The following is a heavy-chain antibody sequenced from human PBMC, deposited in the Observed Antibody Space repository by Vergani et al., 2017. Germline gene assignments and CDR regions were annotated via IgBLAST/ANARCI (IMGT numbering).Heavy chain of an antibody. CDR1: GYSFINYG. D-gene: IGHD2/OR15-2a*01. V-gene: IGHV1-18*01. CDR2: VSPYNGNT. J-gene: IGHJ6*02. Sequence: QSQLVQSGDEVKKPGASVKVSCKTSGYSFINYGISWVRQAPGQGLEWLGWVSPYNGNTNYGQNIQGRVTMTTDTSTRTAYRQLRSLTFDDTAVYYCAREGLDGNIRENYRPAAYYGRGVGGQGTEVTVAS. CDR3: AREGLDGNIRENYRPAAYYGRGV.